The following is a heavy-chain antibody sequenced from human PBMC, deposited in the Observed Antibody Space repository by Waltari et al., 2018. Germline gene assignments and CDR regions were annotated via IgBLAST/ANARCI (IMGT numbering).Heavy chain of an antibody. J-gene: IGHJ4*02. V-gene: IGHV1-2*02. CDR2: INPKSGRA. Sequence: QVQLVQSGAEVKKPGASVKVSCKASGYNFTGYYMNWVRQAPGQGLEWMGWINPKSGRANYTQTFQGRVTITKDTSISTAYMELNRLRSDDTAMYYCARGPDFWSGYYMVPFDYWGQGTLVTVSS. CDR1: GYNFTGYY. CDR3: ARGPDFWSGYYMVPFDY. D-gene: IGHD3-3*01.